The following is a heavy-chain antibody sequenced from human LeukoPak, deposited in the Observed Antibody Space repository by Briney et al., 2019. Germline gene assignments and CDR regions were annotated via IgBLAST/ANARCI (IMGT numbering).Heavy chain of an antibody. CDR3: ARSYYDTRGRFDP. V-gene: IGHV4-38-2*02. Sequence: SQTLSLTCTVSGYSISNGYSWGGVRQPPGKGLECIGTIHLSGTTYYSPSLRSRVTTSVDTYKSQFSLSLSSVTSAATAVYHCARSYYDTRGRFDPWGQGTLVTVPS. D-gene: IGHD3-22*01. J-gene: IGHJ5*02. CDR2: IHLSGTT. CDR1: GYSISNGYS.